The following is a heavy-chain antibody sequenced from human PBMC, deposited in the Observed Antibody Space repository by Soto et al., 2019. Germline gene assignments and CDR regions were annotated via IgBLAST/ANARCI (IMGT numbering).Heavy chain of an antibody. Sequence: QVQLQESGPGLVKPSGTLSLTCAVSGASIISMNWWSWVRQPPGKGLEWIGEIHHSGSTNYNPSLMSRVTISVDKSKNQVSLKLTSVTAADTAVYYCARYDYGSGDDYNIDYWGQGTLVTVSS. V-gene: IGHV4-4*02. J-gene: IGHJ4*02. D-gene: IGHD3-10*01. CDR2: IHHSGST. CDR1: GASIISMNW. CDR3: ARYDYGSGDDYNIDY.